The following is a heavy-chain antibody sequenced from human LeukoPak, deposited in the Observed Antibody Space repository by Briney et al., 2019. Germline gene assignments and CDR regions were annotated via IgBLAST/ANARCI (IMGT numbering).Heavy chain of an antibody. V-gene: IGHV5-51*01. CDR2: IYPGDSDT. CDR1: GYSFTSYW. Sequence: GESLKISCQGSGYSFTSYWIGLVRQMPGKGLGWMGIIYPGDSDTRYSPSFQGQVAISADKSISTAYLQWSSLKASDTAMYYCASENSSSWYYAFDIWGQGTMVTVSS. J-gene: IGHJ3*02. D-gene: IGHD6-13*01. CDR3: ASENSSSWYYAFDI.